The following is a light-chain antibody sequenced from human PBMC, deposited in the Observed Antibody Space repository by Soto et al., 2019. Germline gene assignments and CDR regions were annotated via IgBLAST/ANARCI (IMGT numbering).Light chain of an antibody. CDR1: TSNIGNNY. Sequence: QSVLTQPPSVSAAPGQQVTISCSGATSNIGNNYVSWYQQLPGAAPKLLIYDTNNRPSEIPDRFSGSRSGTSATLAITGLQTGDEAVDYCGAWDSGLSGVLFGGGTKLTVL. V-gene: IGLV1-51*01. CDR2: DTN. CDR3: GAWDSGLSGVL. J-gene: IGLJ2*01.